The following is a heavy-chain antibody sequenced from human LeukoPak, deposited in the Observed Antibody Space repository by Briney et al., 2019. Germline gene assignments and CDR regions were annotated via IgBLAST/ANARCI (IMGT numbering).Heavy chain of an antibody. J-gene: IGHJ3*02. Sequence: GGSLRLSCAASGFTFSSYEMNWVRQAPGKGLEWVSYISSSGSTIYYADSVKGRFTISRDNSKNTLYLQMNSLRAEDTAVYYCAKQISKRYYGSGGWEDGDIWGQGTMVTVSS. CDR1: GFTFSSYE. V-gene: IGHV3-48*03. D-gene: IGHD3-10*01. CDR2: ISSSGSTI. CDR3: AKQISKRYYGSGGWEDGDI.